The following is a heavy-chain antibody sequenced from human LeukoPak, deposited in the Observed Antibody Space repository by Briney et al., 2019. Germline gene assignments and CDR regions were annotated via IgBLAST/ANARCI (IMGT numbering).Heavy chain of an antibody. Sequence: GESLRLSCAVSGFTFSDAWMSWVRQAPGKGLEWVGRVKRKTDGGTTDYAAPVKGRFTISRDDSKNTLYLQMNSLKTGDTAVYYCTAGSGYSDFDYWGQGTLVTVSS. V-gene: IGHV3-15*01. CDR3: TAGSGYSDFDY. CDR1: GFTFSDAW. J-gene: IGHJ4*02. D-gene: IGHD3-22*01. CDR2: VKRKTDGGTT.